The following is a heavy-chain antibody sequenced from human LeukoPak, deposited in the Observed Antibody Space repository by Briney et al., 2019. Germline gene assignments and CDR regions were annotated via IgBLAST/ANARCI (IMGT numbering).Heavy chain of an antibody. D-gene: IGHD5-18*01. CDR2: IYYSGST. J-gene: IGHJ4*02. CDR1: GGSISSGGYY. V-gene: IGHV4-31*03. Sequence: SQTLSLTCPVSGGSISSGGYYWSWIRQHPGKGLEWIGYIYYSGSTYYNPSLKSRVTISVDTSKNQFSLKLSSVTAADTAVYYCATVDTAMPYYFDYWGQGTLVTVSS. CDR3: ATVDTAMPYYFDY.